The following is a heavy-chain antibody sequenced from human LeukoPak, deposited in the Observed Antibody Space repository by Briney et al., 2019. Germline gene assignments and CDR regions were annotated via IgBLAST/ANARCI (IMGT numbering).Heavy chain of an antibody. J-gene: IGHJ6*02. D-gene: IGHD3-22*01. Sequence: SETLSLTRTVSGGSISSTNYYWGWIRQPPGEGLEWIGSIYYSGTTYYNPSLKSRVTISLDTSMNQFSLKLSSVTDADTAVYFCARLAYYDDSGSYYYGMDVWGQGTTVTVSS. V-gene: IGHV4-39*07. CDR2: IYYSGTT. CDR3: ARLAYYDDSGSYYYGMDV. CDR1: GGSISSTNYY.